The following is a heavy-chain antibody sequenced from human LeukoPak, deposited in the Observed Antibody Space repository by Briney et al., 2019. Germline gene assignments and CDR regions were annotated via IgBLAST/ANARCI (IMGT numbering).Heavy chain of an antibody. D-gene: IGHD3-9*01. CDR2: ITWNGVRK. CDR1: GFIFDDYG. V-gene: IGHV3-20*04. J-gene: IGHJ4*02. CDR3: ARGADSGYSSDN. Sequence: GGSLRLSCAASGFIFDDYGMTWVRQAPGKGLEWVSGITWNGVRKGYADSVKGRFTISRDNAKNSLYLQMNSLRAEDTAVYYCARGADSGYSSDNWGQGTLVSVSS.